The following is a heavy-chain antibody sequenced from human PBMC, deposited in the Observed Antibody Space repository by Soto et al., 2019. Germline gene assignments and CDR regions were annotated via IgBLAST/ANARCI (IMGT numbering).Heavy chain of an antibody. V-gene: IGHV6-1*01. J-gene: IGHJ6*02. CDR1: GDSVSSNSAA. Sequence: RSQTPSLTCAISGDSVSSNSAAWNWIRQSPSRGLEWLGRTYYRSKWYNDYAVSVKSRITINPDTSKNQFSLQLNSVTPEDTAVYYCARDGKWLRLGYYYYGMDVWGQGTTVTVSS. D-gene: IGHD5-12*01. CDR3: ARDGKWLRLGYYYYGMDV. CDR2: TYYRSKWYN.